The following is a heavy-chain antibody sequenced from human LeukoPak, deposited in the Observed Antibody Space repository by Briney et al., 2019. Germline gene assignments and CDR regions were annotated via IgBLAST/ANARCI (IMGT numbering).Heavy chain of an antibody. CDR3: ASFRWAVGFEY. Sequence: SETLSLTCAVYGGSFSGYYWSYIRQTPGKGLEWIGEISHSGGTSYNPSLKSRLTISVDTSKNQFSLKLNSVTAADTAVYYCASFRWAVGFEYWDQGTLVTVSS. CDR2: ISHSGGT. CDR1: GGSFSGYY. V-gene: IGHV4-34*01. D-gene: IGHD2-15*01. J-gene: IGHJ4*02.